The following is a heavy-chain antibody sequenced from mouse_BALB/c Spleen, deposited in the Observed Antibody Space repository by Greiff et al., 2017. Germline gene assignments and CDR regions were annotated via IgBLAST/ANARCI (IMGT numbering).Heavy chain of an antibody. CDR3: ARDYGNYLYYFDY. J-gene: IGHJ2*01. V-gene: IGHV5-17*02. CDR2: ISSGSSTI. D-gene: IGHD2-1*01. Sequence: EVKLMESGGGLVQPGGSRKLSCAASGFTFSSFGMHWVRQAPEKGLEWVAYISSGSSTIYYADTVKGRFTISRDNPKNTLFLQMTSLRSEDTAMYYCARDYGNYLYYFDYWGQGTTLTVSS. CDR1: GFTFSSFG.